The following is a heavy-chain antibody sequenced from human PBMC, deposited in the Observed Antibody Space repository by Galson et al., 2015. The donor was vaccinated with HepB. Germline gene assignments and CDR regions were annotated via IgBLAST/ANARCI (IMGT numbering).Heavy chain of an antibody. CDR2: IIPIFGTA. CDR1: GGTFSSYA. V-gene: IGHV1-69*13. CDR3: ARVVVVVPAAMKAAPIGSGYYYYMDV. D-gene: IGHD2-2*01. J-gene: IGHJ6*03. Sequence: SVKVSCKASGGTFSSYAISWVRQAPGQGLEWMGGIIPIFGTANYAQKFQGRVTITADESTSTAYMELSSLRSEDTAVYYCARVVVVVPAAMKAAPIGSGYYYYMDVWGKGTTVTVSS.